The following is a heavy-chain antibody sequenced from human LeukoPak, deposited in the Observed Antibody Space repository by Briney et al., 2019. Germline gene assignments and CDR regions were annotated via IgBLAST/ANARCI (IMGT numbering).Heavy chain of an antibody. Sequence: ETLSLTCTVSGYSISSGYYWGWIRQPPGKGLEWVSLISGDGGSTYYADSVKGRFTISRDNSKNSLYLQMNSLRTEDTALYYCAKDLSSTFDYWGQGTLVTVSS. CDR2: ISGDGGST. CDR1: GYSISSGYY. J-gene: IGHJ4*02. CDR3: AKDLSSTFDY. V-gene: IGHV3-43*02.